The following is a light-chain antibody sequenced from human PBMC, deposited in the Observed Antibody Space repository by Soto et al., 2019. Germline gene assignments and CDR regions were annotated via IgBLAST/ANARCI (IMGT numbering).Light chain of an antibody. CDR1: QSISSY. V-gene: IGKV1-39*01. J-gene: IGKJ1*01. CDR2: AAS. Sequence: DIQMTQSPSSLSASVGDRVTITCRASQSISSYLNLYQQKPGKAPKLLIYAASSLESGVPSRFSGSGSGTAFTLTISSLQPEDFPTYDGQHSYSTPWTFGQGTKVEIK. CDR3: QHSYSTPWT.